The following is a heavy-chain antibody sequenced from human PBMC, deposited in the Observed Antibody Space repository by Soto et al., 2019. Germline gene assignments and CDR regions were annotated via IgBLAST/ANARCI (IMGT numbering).Heavy chain of an antibody. Sequence: QVHLVESGGGVVQPGRSLRLSCAASGFTFSSSGMHWVRQTPGKGLEWVALIWYDGTKKYYGDSVKGRFTISSDEYNHTVYLELNLLRVEDSAVYYCARGAGGSWILGSLGQGTLVTVSS. CDR3: ARGAGGSWILGS. V-gene: IGHV3-33*01. D-gene: IGHD5-12*01. CDR2: IWYDGTKK. J-gene: IGHJ5*02. CDR1: GFTFSSSG.